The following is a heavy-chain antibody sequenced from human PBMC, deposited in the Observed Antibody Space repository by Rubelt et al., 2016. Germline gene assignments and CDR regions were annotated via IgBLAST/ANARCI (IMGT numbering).Heavy chain of an antibody. J-gene: IGHJ4*02. V-gene: IGHV1-46*01. CDR2: INPSGGST. CDR1: GYTFTSYY. CDR3: ARVGFYYGSGSYVD. Sequence: QVQLVQSGAEVKKPGASVKVSCKASGYTFTSYYMHWVRQAPGQGLEWMGIINPSGGSTTYAQKFQVRVPMTRDTSTSTGYMDLSSLRCEDTAVYYWARVGFYYGSGSYVDWGQGTLVTVSS. D-gene: IGHD3-10*01.